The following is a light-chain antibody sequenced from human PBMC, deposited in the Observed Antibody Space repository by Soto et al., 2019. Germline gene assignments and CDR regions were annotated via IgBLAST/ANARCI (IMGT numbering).Light chain of an antibody. Sequence: QPVLTQSPSASASLGASVKLTCTLSSGHSSYAIAWHQQQPEKGPRYLMKLNSDGSHSKGDGIPDRFSGSSSGAERYLTISSLQSEDEADYYCQTWGTGIHPHVVFGGGTQLTVL. J-gene: IGLJ2*01. CDR1: SGHSSYA. CDR2: LNSDGSH. CDR3: QTWGTGIHPHVV. V-gene: IGLV4-69*01.